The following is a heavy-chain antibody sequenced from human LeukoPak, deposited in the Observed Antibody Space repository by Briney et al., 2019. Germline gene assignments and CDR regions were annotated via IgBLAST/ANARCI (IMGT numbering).Heavy chain of an antibody. CDR3: ARKRWGLDI. V-gene: IGHV4-39*01. J-gene: IGHJ3*02. Sequence: PADTLSLTCTVSGGSISSSSYYWGWIRQPPGKGLEWIGSIYYSGSTYYNPSLKSRVTISVDTSKNQFSLKLSSVTAADTAVYYCARKRWGLDIWGQGTMVTVSS. D-gene: IGHD4-23*01. CDR1: GGSISSSSYY. CDR2: IYYSGST.